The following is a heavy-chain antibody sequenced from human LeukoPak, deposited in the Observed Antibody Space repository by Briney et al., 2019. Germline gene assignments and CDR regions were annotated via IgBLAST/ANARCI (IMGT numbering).Heavy chain of an antibody. V-gene: IGHV3-23*01. D-gene: IGHD3-9*01. CDR3: AVLPPYDILTASHRITGNAFDI. CDR2: ISGSGGST. J-gene: IGHJ3*02. Sequence: GGSLRLSCAASGFTFSTYSMNWARQAPGKGLEWVSAISGSGGSTYYADSVKGRFTISRDNSKNTLYLQMNSLRSEDTAVYYCAVLPPYDILTASHRITGNAFDIWGQGTVVIVSS. CDR1: GFTFSTYS.